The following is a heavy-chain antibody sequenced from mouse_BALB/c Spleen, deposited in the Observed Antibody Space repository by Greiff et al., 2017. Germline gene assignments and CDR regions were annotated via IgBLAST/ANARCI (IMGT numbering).Heavy chain of an antibody. CDR2: IYPYNGGT. CDR1: GYTFTDYN. J-gene: IGHJ2*01. D-gene: IGHD1-2*01. V-gene: IGHV1S29*02. CDR3: ARSDYGYGIDY. Sequence: EVQLQQSGPELVKPGASVKISCKASGYTFTDYNMHWVKQSHGKSLEWIGYIYPYNGGTGYNQKFKSKATLTVDNSSSTAYMELRSLTSEDSAVYYCARSDYGYGIDYWGQGTTLTVSS.